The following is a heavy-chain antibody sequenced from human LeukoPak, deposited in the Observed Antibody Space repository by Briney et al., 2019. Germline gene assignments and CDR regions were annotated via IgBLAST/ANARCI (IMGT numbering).Heavy chain of an antibody. J-gene: IGHJ3*02. Sequence: GGSLRLSCAAATFTFSSHWMHWVRQGPGKGLVWVARVNSDGTITDYADFVKGRFTTSRDNARNTLVLQMNSLRAEDTAVYYCARDPGVGSGYYKNDCFDIWGQGTMATVSA. D-gene: IGHD3-22*01. CDR2: VNSDGTIT. V-gene: IGHV3-74*01. CDR3: ARDPGVGSGYYKNDCFDI. CDR1: TFTFSSHW.